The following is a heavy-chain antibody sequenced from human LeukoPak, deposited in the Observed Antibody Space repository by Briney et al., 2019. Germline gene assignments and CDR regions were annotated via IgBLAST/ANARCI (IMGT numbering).Heavy chain of an antibody. CDR1: GGSISSYY. V-gene: IGHV4-4*07. J-gene: IGHJ5*02. CDR2: IYSSGST. CDR3: AKVAVTGYNWFDP. D-gene: IGHD2-21*02. Sequence: SETLSLTCTVSGGSISSYYWSWIRQPAGKGLEWIGRIYSSGSTNYNPSFRSRVTMSLDTSKSQFSLKLSSVTAADTAVYYCAKVAVTGYNWFDPWGQGTLVTVSS.